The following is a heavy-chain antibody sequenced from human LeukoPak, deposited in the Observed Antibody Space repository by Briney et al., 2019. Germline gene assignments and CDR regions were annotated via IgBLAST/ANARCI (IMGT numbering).Heavy chain of an antibody. CDR3: ARDKTYCSSSSCYYYYYMDV. CDR2: INPSGGST. V-gene: IGHV1-46*01. Sequence: GASVKVSCTASGYTFTSYYMHWVRQAPGQGLEWMGKINPSGGSTSYAQTFQGRVTITRDKSTSTVYMELSSLRSEDKAVYYCARDKTYCSSSSCYYYYYMDVWGKGTTVTVSS. D-gene: IGHD2-2*01. CDR1: GYTFTSYY. J-gene: IGHJ6*03.